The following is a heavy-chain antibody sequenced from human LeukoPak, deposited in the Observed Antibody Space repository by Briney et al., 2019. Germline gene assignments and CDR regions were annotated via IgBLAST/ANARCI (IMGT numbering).Heavy chain of an antibody. V-gene: IGHV3-23*01. D-gene: IGHD2-2*01. J-gene: IGHJ4*02. Sequence: PGGSLRLSCAASGFTFSSYAMSWVRQAPGKGLEWVSAISGSGSSTYYADSVKGRFTISRDNSKNTLYLQMNSLRAEDTAVYYYAKRGAPSTSERYFDYWGQGTLVTVSS. CDR2: ISGSGSST. CDR3: AKRGAPSTSERYFDY. CDR1: GFTFSSYA.